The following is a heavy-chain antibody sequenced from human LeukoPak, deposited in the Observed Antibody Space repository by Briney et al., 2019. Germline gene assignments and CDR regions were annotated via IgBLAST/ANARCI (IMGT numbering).Heavy chain of an antibody. V-gene: IGHV4-4*07. Sequence: SETLSLTCTVSGGSISSDYWSWIRQPAGKGLEWIGRIYTSGSTNYNPSLKSRVTISVDNSKNQFSLKLTSVTAADTAVYYCARGGSGSSRFDYWGQGTLVTVSS. D-gene: IGHD3-10*01. CDR3: ARGGSGSSRFDY. CDR2: IYTSGST. J-gene: IGHJ4*02. CDR1: GGSISSDY.